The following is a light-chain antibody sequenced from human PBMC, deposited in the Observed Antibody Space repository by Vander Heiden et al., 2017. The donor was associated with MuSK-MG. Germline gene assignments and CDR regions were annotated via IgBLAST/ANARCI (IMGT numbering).Light chain of an antibody. V-gene: IGLV3-21*04. CDR1: NIGSKS. J-gene: IGLJ2*01. CDR3: QVWDSSSDHPVV. Sequence: SYVLTQPPSVSVAPGKTARITCGGNNIGSKSVHWYQQKPGQAPVLVIYYDSDRPSGIPERFSGSNSGNTATLTINRVEAGDEADYYCQVWDSSSDHPVVFGGGTKLTVL. CDR2: YDS.